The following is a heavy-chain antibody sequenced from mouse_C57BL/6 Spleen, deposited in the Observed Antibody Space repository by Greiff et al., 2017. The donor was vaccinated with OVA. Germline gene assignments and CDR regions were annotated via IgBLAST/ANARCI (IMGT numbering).Heavy chain of an antibody. V-gene: IGHV10-3*01. J-gene: IGHJ4*01. Sequence: DVHLVESGGGLVQPKGSLKLSCAASGFTFNTYAMHWVRQAPGKGLEWVARIRSKSSNYATYYADSVKDRFTISRDDSQSMLYLQMNNLKTEDTAMYYCVRDTDYYGSSSYYAMDYWGQGTSVTVSS. CDR3: VRDTDYYGSSSYYAMDY. CDR1: GFTFNTYA. CDR2: IRSKSSNYAT. D-gene: IGHD1-1*01.